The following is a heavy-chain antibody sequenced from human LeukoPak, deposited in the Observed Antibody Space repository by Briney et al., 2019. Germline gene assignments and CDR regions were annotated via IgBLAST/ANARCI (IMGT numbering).Heavy chain of an antibody. D-gene: IGHD3-16*01. V-gene: IGHV3-53*01. CDR1: GLTVSSNY. CDR2: IYSGGST. Sequence: PGGSLRLSCAASGLTVSSNYMSWVRQAPGKGLEWVSLIYSGGSTYYADSVKGRFTISRDNSKNTLYLQLNSLRAEDTAVYYCARVFMPGEFDPWGQGTLVTASS. CDR3: ARVFMPGEFDP. J-gene: IGHJ5*02.